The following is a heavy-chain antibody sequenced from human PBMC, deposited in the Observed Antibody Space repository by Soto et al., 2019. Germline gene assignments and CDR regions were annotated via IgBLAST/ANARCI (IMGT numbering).Heavy chain of an antibody. CDR3: ASALPLAKGGSDP. Sequence: QSGGSLRLSCAASGFTVSNTYMTWVRQPPGKGLECVSVIYTAGGTNYADSVKGRFIISRDNSKNTLYLQMNGLRAEDTAVYYCASALPLAKGGSDPWGQGTLVTVST. D-gene: IGHD2-2*01. J-gene: IGHJ5*02. CDR1: GFTVSNTY. CDR2: IYTAGGT. V-gene: IGHV3-53*01.